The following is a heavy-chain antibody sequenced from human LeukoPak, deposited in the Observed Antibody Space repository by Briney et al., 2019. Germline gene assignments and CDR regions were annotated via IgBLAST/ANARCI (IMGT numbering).Heavy chain of an antibody. CDR2: IYPGDSDT. D-gene: IGHD3-10*01. Sequence: GGSLKISCKGSGSSFTSYWIGWVRQMPGKGLEWMGIIYPGDSDTRYSPSFQGQVTIPADKSISTAYLQWSSLKASDTAMYYCARITMVRGVIMRWNYWGQGTLVTVSS. J-gene: IGHJ4*02. CDR1: GSSFTSYW. CDR3: ARITMVRGVIMRWNY. V-gene: IGHV5-51*01.